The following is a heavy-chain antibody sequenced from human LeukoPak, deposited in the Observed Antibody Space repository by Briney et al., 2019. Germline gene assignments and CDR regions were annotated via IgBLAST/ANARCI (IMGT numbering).Heavy chain of an antibody. Sequence: ASVKVSCKSSGYTFTGYYMRWVRQAPGQGLEWMGWINPKSGGTNYAQKFQGRVTMTLDTSISTAYMELSRLGSDDTAVYYCARDQAGADYWGQGTLVTVSS. V-gene: IGHV1-2*02. CDR3: ARDQAGADY. J-gene: IGHJ4*02. CDR1: GYTFTGYY. CDR2: INPKSGGT.